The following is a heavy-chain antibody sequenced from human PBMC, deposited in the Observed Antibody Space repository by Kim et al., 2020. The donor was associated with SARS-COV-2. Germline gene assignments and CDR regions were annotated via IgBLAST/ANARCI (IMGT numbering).Heavy chain of an antibody. J-gene: IGHJ5*02. CDR2: IRSGSGET. CDR1: GYIFTDYA. D-gene: IGHD3-10*01. Sequence: ASVKVSCKTSGYIFTDYAIYWVRQAPGQGLEWMGWIRSGSGETRYSQKLQGKVTFTRDTYANTVYIDVRSLTSEDTAVYYCARDGPIGSAWGQGTLVTVSS. CDR3: ARDGPIGSA. V-gene: IGHV1-3*04.